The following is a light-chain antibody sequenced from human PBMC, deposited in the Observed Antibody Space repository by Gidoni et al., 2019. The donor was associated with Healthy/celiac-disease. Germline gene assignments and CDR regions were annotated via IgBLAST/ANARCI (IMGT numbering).Light chain of an antibody. CDR1: QGISNY. J-gene: IGKJ4*01. V-gene: IGKV1-27*01. CDR3: QKYNSAPRLT. CDR2: AAS. Sequence: DIQMTQSPSSLSASVGDRVTITCRASQGISNYLACYQKKPGKVPKLLIYAASTLQSGVPSRFSGIGSGTDFTLTISSLQPEDVATYYCQKYNSAPRLTFVGGTKVEIK.